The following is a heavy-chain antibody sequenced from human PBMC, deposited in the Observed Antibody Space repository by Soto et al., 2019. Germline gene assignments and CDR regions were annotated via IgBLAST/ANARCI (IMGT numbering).Heavy chain of an antibody. CDR2: ISGSSTST. D-gene: IGHD2-2*01. Sequence: GASLKISCAASGFTFSSFALSWVRQAPGKGLEWVSAISGSSTSTYYADSVKGRFPISRDNSKNTLYLQMNSLTAEDTAVYFCARFVVPGAGSGYYFDLWGQGALVTVSS. J-gene: IGHJ4*02. CDR1: GFTFSSFA. V-gene: IGHV3-23*01. CDR3: ARFVVPGAGSGYYFDL.